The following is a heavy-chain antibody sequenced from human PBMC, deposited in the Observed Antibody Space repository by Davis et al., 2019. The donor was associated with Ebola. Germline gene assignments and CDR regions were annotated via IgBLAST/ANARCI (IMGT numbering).Heavy chain of an antibody. CDR2: MNPNSGNT. J-gene: IGHJ6*02. CDR1: AYTFTSYD. V-gene: IGHV1-8*01. Sequence: ASVKVSCKASAYTFTSYDINWVRQATGQGLEWMGWMNPNSGNTGYAQKFQGRVTMTRDTSTSTVYMELSSLRSEDTAVYYCARAVVVPYYGMDVWGQGTTVTVSS. D-gene: IGHD2-2*01. CDR3: ARAVVVPYYGMDV.